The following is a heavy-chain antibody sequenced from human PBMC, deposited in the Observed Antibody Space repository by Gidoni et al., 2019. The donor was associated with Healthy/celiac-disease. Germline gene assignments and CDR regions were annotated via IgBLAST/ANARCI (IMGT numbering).Heavy chain of an antibody. CDR3: ASGAYCGGDCYIDAFDI. D-gene: IGHD2-21*02. CDR2: ISSSSSYI. Sequence: EVQLVESGGGLVKPGGSLRLSCAASGFTFSSYSMNWVRQAPGKGLEWVSSISSSSSYIYYADSVKGRFTISRDNAKNSLYLQMNSLRAEDTAVYYCASGAYCGGDCYIDAFDIWGQGTMVTVSS. CDR1: GFTFSSYS. V-gene: IGHV3-21*01. J-gene: IGHJ3*02.